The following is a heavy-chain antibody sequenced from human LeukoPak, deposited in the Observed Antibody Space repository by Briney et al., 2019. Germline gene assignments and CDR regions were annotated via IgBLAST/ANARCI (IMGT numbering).Heavy chain of an antibody. CDR1: GFTFSSFG. CDR2: ISYHGGDK. CDR3: VKEESIYYFDY. D-gene: IGHD3-3*02. Sequence: GGSLRLSCAASGFTFSSFGMHWVRQAPGKGLEWVAIISYHGGDKNYGDSVKGRFAISRDNSKNTLYLQVNSLRAEDTAVYYCVKEESIYYFDYWGQGILVTVSS. V-gene: IGHV3-30*18. J-gene: IGHJ4*02.